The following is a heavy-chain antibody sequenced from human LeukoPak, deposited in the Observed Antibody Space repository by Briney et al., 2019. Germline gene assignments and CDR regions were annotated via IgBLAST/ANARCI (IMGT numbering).Heavy chain of an antibody. J-gene: IGHJ4*02. CDR1: GFTFSDYY. Sequence: PGGSLRLSCAASGFTFSDYYMSWIRQAPGKGLEWVSYISSSGSTIYYADSVKGRFTISRDNSKNTLYLQMNSLRAEDTAVYYCAKGLRSWYYFDYWGQGTLVTVSS. CDR3: AKGLRSWYYFDY. D-gene: IGHD6-13*01. CDR2: ISSSGSTI. V-gene: IGHV3-11*01.